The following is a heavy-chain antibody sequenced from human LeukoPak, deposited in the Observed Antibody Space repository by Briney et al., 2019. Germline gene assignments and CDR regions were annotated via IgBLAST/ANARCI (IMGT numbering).Heavy chain of an antibody. Sequence: RGSLRLSCAAAGFTFGSYAIGWVRQAPGKGLEWVSAIRGSGGSTYYADSVKGRFTIPRDNSKNTLYLQMNSLRDEDTAVYYCAKDDFYSLSSGYYEDYWGQGTLVTVSS. V-gene: IGHV3-23*01. CDR1: GFTFGSYA. CDR2: IRGSGGST. CDR3: AKDDFYSLSSGYYEDY. J-gene: IGHJ4*02. D-gene: IGHD3-22*01.